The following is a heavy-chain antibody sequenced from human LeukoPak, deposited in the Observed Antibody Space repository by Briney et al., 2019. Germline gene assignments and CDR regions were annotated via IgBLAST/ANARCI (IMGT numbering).Heavy chain of an antibody. J-gene: IGHJ6*03. CDR2: IRYDGSNK. D-gene: IGHD3-10*01. CDR1: GFAFSSYG. CDR3: ARGYGSGSYYYYYYYMDV. Sequence: GGSLRLSCAASGFAFSSYGMHWVRQAPGKGLEWVAFIRYDGSNKYYAGSVKGRFTISRDNSKNTLYLQMNSLRAEDTAVYYCARGYGSGSYYYYYYYMDVWGKGTTVTVSS. V-gene: IGHV3-30*02.